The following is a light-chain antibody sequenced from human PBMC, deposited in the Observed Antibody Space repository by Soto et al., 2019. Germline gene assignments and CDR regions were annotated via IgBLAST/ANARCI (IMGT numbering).Light chain of an antibody. Sequence: QSALTQPASVSGSPGQSITISCTGSSSDFGAYDYVSWYQQHPGKAPKLMIYDVNFRPSGVSHRFSGSKSGNTASLSISGLQAEDEADYYCTSYATYSSDVVFGGGTKVTVL. V-gene: IGLV2-14*03. CDR1: SSDFGAYDY. CDR3: TSYATYSSDVV. J-gene: IGLJ2*01. CDR2: DVN.